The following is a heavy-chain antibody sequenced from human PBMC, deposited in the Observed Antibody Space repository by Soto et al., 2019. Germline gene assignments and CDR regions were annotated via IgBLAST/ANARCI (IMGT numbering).Heavy chain of an antibody. D-gene: IGHD3-22*01. J-gene: IGHJ3*02. Sequence: QVQLQESGPGLVKPSQTLSLTCTVSGGSISSGDYYWSWIRQPPGKGLEWIGYIYYSGSTYYNPSLKSRVTISVDTSKNQFSLKLSSVTAADTAVYYCAREAPGYYDSRGIFDIWGQGTMVTVSS. CDR1: GGSISSGDYY. CDR3: AREAPGYYDSRGIFDI. CDR2: IYYSGST. V-gene: IGHV4-30-4*01.